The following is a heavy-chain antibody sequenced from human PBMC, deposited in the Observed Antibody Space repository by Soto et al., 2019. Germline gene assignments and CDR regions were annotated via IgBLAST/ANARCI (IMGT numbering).Heavy chain of an antibody. Sequence: GGSLRLFCVASGFTFSNAWMNWVRQAPGKGLEWVGRIKSKTDGGTTDYAAPVKGRFTISRDDSKNTLYLQMNSLKTEDTAVYYSTTDITVTIRDGGDYWGQGTLVTVSS. J-gene: IGHJ4*02. CDR3: TTDITVTIRDGGDY. CDR2: IKSKTDGGTT. V-gene: IGHV3-15*07. CDR1: GFTFSNAW. D-gene: IGHD4-17*01.